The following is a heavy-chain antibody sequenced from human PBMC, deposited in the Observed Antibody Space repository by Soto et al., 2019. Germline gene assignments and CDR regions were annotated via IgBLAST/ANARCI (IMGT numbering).Heavy chain of an antibody. CDR2: ISGYNGKT. Sequence: QVQLVQSGGEVKKPGASVKVSCKASGYTFTSYGISWVRQAPGQGLEWLGWISGYNGKTNYTQKVQDRVTMTTDTSTSTVYMEQRSLRSDDTAVYYCAREGDVPYYYSGMDVWGQGTTVTVSS. D-gene: IGHD2-21*02. J-gene: IGHJ6*02. V-gene: IGHV1-18*01. CDR3: AREGDVPYYYSGMDV. CDR1: GYTFTSYG.